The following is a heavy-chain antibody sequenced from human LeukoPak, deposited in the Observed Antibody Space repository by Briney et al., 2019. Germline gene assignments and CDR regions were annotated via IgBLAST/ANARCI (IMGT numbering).Heavy chain of an antibody. V-gene: IGHV1-8*01. J-gene: IGHJ4*02. CDR1: GYTFTSYD. CDR3: ARVDPSGGYLSYDY. D-gene: IGHD6-13*01. CDR2: MNPNSGNT. Sequence: ASVKVSCKASGYTFTSYDINWVRQATGQGLKWMGWMNPNSGNTGYAQKFQGRVTMTRNTSISTAYMELSSLRSEDTAVYYCARVDPSGGYLSYDYWGQGTLVTVSS.